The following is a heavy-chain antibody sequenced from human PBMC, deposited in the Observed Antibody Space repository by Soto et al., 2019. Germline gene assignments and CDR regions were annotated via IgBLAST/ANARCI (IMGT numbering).Heavy chain of an antibody. CDR1: GYSFTSYW. CDR3: ARHRDILVVPAGIRLYTGMDV. D-gene: IGHD2-2*02. CDR2: IYPGDSDT. V-gene: IGHV5-51*01. Sequence: PGESLKISCKGSGYSFTSYWIGWVRQMPGKGLEWMGIIYPGDSDTRYSPSFQGQVTISADKSISTAYLQWSSLKASDTAMYYCARHRDILVVPAGIRLYTGMDVWGQGTTVTVSS. J-gene: IGHJ6*02.